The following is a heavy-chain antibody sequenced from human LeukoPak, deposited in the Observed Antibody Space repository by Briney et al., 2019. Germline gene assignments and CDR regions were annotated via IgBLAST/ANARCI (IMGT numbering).Heavy chain of an antibody. V-gene: IGHV4-39*01. Sequence: PSETMSLTCTVSGGSISSSSYCWGWIRQPPGKGLEWIGSIYYSGSTYYNPSLKSRVTITVDTSKNQFSLKLSSVTAAYTAVYYCARQSPIDYWGQGTLVTVSS. CDR1: GGSISSSSYC. CDR3: ARQSPIDY. CDR2: IYYSGST. J-gene: IGHJ4*02.